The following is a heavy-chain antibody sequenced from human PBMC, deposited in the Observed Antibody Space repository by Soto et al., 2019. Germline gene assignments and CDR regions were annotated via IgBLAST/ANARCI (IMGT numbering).Heavy chain of an antibody. CDR2: ITSDGSTT. J-gene: IGHJ3*02. CDR3: ATGLGRAFDI. Sequence: EVQLVESGGGLVQPGGSLRLSCAASGFTFSTYWMHWVRQTPGKGLVWVSRITSDGSTTSADSVKGRFTISRDNAKNTMYLQMSSLRADDTAVYYCATGLGRAFDIWGQGTMVTVSA. D-gene: IGHD7-27*01. V-gene: IGHV3-74*01. CDR1: GFTFSTYW.